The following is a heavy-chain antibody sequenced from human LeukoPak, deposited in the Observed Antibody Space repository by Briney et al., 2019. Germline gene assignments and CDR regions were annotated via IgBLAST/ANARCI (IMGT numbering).Heavy chain of an antibody. Sequence: ASVKVSCKASGGTFSSYAISWVRQAPGQGLEWMGGIIPIFGTANYAQKFQGRVTITADESTSTAYMELSSLRSEDTAVYYCARGGEYSSSSAVVYWGQGTLVTVSS. J-gene: IGHJ4*02. D-gene: IGHD6-6*01. CDR1: GGTFSSYA. V-gene: IGHV1-69*13. CDR3: ARGGEYSSSSAVVY. CDR2: IIPIFGTA.